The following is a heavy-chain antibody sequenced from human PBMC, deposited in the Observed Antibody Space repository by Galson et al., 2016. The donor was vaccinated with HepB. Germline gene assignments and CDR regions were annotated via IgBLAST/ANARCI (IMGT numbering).Heavy chain of an antibody. D-gene: IGHD3-3*01. CDR2: IKSKDDGGTS. V-gene: IGHV3-15*01. J-gene: IGHJ4*01. CDR3: TTGAYYDPFDY. CDR1: GSNFTNAW. Sequence: SLRLSCAASGSNFTNAWMSWVRQAPGKGLEWVGRIKSKDDGGTSDYVAAVEGRFSISRDASKNTLYLEMKSLKSEDTADYYCTTGAYYDPFDYWGHGTLVTSSS.